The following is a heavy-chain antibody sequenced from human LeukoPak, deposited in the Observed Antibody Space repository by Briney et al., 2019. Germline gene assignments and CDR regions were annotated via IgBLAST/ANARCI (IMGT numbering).Heavy chain of an antibody. V-gene: IGHV3-23*01. CDR1: GFPFSDFS. Sequence: GGSLRLSCATSGFPFSDFSMSWVRQAPGKGLEWISTTNSGGTSTYYAESVKGRFTISRDNSKNTLYLQMSSLRVEGTAVYYCAKQSYARSLGEGGPGTLVSVSS. CDR2: TNSGGTST. D-gene: IGHD2-8*01. J-gene: IGHJ4*02. CDR3: AKQSYARSLGE.